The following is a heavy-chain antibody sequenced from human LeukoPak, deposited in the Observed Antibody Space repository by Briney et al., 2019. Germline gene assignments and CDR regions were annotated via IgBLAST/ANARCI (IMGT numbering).Heavy chain of an antibody. CDR2: IVVGSGNT. D-gene: IGHD3-10*01. V-gene: IGHV1-58*02. Sequence: SVKVSCKASGFTFTISAMQWVRQARGQRLEWIGWIVVGSGNTNYAQKFQERVTITRDMSTSTAYMELSSLRSEDTAVYYCAAGPKGTAGMDVWGQGTTVTVSS. CDR3: AAGPKGTAGMDV. CDR1: GFTFTISA. J-gene: IGHJ6*02.